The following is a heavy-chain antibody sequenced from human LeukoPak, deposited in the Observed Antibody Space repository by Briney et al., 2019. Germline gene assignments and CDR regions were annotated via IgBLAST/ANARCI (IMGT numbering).Heavy chain of an antibody. J-gene: IGHJ5*02. CDR2: IYTSGST. D-gene: IGHD3-10*01. CDR3: ARGSRGGSFDP. V-gene: IGHV4-61*02. Sequence: SETLSLTCTVSGGSISSGSYYWSWIRQPAGKGLEWIGRIYTSGSTNYNPSLNSRVTISVDTSKNQFSLKLSSVTAADTAVYYCARGSRGGSFDPWGQGTLVTVSS. CDR1: GGSISSGSYY.